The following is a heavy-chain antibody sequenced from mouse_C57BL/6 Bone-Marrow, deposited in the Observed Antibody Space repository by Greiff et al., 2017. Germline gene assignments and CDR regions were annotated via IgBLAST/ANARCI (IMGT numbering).Heavy chain of an antibody. CDR1: GYTFTSYW. CDR2: IDPSDSET. D-gene: IGHD2-1*01. V-gene: IGHV1-52*01. J-gene: IGHJ3*01. CDR3: ARARGNYRFAY. Sequence: VQLQQPGAELVRPGSSVKLSCKASGYTFTSYWMHWVKQRPIQGLEWIGNIDPSDSETHYNQKFKDKATLTVDKSSSTDYMQLSSLTSEDSAVYYCARARGNYRFAYWGQGTLVTVSA.